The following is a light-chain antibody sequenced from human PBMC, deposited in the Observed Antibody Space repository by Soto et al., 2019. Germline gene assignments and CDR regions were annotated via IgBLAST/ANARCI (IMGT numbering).Light chain of an antibody. CDR2: AAS. Sequence: DAQMSQSPSSLSASVGDRVTITCRARQRISTYLHWFQQKPGKAPKLLIYAASNLQSGVPSRFSGSGSGTDFALTISSPQPEDCATYYCQQSYSTLTTFGQGTKVEIK. V-gene: IGKV1-39*01. CDR3: QQSYSTLTT. CDR1: QRISTY. J-gene: IGKJ1*01.